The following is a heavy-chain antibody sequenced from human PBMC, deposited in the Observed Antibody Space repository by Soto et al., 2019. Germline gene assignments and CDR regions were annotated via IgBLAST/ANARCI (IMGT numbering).Heavy chain of an antibody. CDR2: INHSGST. J-gene: IGHJ4*02. D-gene: IGHD7-27*01. Sequence: SETLSLTCAVYGGSFSGYYWSWIRQPPGKGLEWIGEINHSGSTNYNPSLKSRVTISVDTSKNQFSLKLSSVTAAETAWYYCGRTPTGGGELDYWGQGTLVTVSS. V-gene: IGHV4-34*01. CDR1: GGSFSGYY. CDR3: GRTPTGGGELDY.